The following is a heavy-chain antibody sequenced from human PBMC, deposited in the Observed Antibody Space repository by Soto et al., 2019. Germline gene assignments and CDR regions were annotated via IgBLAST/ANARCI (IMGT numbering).Heavy chain of an antibody. Sequence: GGTLRLSFATSGFTCSNYNMHWARQAPGKGQEQVTEKSYDGSNKDYADTVKERYTIPRDNSKNTLYLQMNSLRAEDTAVYFCARDVYDFWSGYYTGEYYYYGMDVWGQGT. D-gene: IGHD3-3*01. J-gene: IGHJ6*02. V-gene: IGHV3-30-3*01. CDR1: GFTCSNYN. CDR3: ARDVYDFWSGYYTGEYYYYGMDV. CDR2: KSYDGSNK.